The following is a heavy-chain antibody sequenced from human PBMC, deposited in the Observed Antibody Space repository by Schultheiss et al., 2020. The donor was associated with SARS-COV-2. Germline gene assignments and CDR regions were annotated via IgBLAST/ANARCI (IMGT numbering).Heavy chain of an antibody. D-gene: IGHD3-3*01. CDR2: ISGSGGST. CDR1: GFTFSSYS. V-gene: IGHV3-23*01. CDR3: AREEYYGGAFDI. Sequence: GGSLRLSCAASGFTFSSYSMNWVRQAPGKGLEWVSAISGSGGSTYYADSVKGRFTISRDNSKNTLYLQMNSLRAEDTAVYYCAREEYYGGAFDIWGQGTMVNVSS. J-gene: IGHJ3*02.